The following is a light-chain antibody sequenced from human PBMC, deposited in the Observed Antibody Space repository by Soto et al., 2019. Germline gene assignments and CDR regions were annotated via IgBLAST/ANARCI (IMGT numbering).Light chain of an antibody. Sequence: QSVLTQSPSASASLGASVKLTCTLRSSYSSYAIAWHQQQPEKGPRYLMKLNSDGSHTKGDGIPDRFSGSGSGADRYLTISSLQSDDEADYYCQTWGTGIRIFGGGTKLTVL. CDR1: SSYSSYA. V-gene: IGLV4-69*01. CDR2: LNSDGSH. CDR3: QTWGTGIRI. J-gene: IGLJ2*01.